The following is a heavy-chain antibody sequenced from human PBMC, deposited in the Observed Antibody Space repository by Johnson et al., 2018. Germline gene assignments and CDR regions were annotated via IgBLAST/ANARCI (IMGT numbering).Heavy chain of an antibody. D-gene: IGHD6-19*01. CDR3: ARGRRAVAGPTGNFQN. J-gene: IGHJ1*01. V-gene: IGHV1-8*01. CDR2: MDPNSGNT. CDR1: GYTFTSYD. Sequence: QVQLVQSGAEVKKPGASVKVSCKASGYTFTSYDITWVRQATGQGLEWMGWMDPNSGNTGYAQKFQGRVTMTRNTSISTDHMELGSLIYEDTAVYYWARGRRAVAGPTGNFQNWGQGTLVTVSS.